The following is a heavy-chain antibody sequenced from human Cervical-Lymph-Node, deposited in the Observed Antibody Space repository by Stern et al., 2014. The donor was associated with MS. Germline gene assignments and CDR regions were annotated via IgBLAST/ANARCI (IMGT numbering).Heavy chain of an antibody. CDR3: AREATRIVVGIDY. V-gene: IGHV1-2*06. J-gene: IGHJ4*02. Sequence: VKLVESGTKMQKPGASVKVSCKASGYTFTAFFIHWVRQVPGQGLEWMGRLNPNSDDTTYAQNFQDRVTRTRDTSIGTAYLELSRLTSADTAVYYCAREATRIVVGIDYWGQGTQVTVSS. CDR1: GYTFTAFF. CDR2: LNPNSDDT. D-gene: IGHD3-22*01.